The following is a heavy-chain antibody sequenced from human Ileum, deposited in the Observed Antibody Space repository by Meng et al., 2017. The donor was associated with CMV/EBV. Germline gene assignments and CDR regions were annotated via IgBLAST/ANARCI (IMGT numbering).Heavy chain of an antibody. J-gene: IGHJ3*01. V-gene: IGHV3-23*01. Sequence: GESLKISCSASGFTFSGYGMSWVRQAPGKGLEWVSAIRDSGANTYYAGSVTGRLTSSRDNSHNTLYLQMHSLRAEDTAVYYCARALGLGAVMPNYDAFDLWGQGTVVTVSS. CDR1: GFTFSGYG. CDR2: IRDSGANT. CDR3: ARALGLGAVMPNYDAFDL. D-gene: IGHD6-19*01.